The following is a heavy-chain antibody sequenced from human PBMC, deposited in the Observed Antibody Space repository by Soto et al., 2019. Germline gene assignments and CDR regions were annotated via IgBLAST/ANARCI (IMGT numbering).Heavy chain of an antibody. V-gene: IGHV4-59*01. CDR1: GGSISSYY. CDR2: ISYSVTT. J-gene: IGHJ5*02. D-gene: IGHD5-12*01. CDR3: ARDLVASAKATQRYNWFDP. Sequence: SETLSLTCAASGGSISSYYWSWIRQPPGKGLEWIGHISYSVTTNYNPSLQSRVTMSLDTSKNHFSLRLSSVTAADTAVYYCARDLVASAKATQRYNWFDPWGQGTLVTVSS.